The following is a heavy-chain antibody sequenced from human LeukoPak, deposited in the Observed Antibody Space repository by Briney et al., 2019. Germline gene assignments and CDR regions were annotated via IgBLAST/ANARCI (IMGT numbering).Heavy chain of an antibody. CDR1: GCTFSRKW. CDR2: KREDGAEK. Sequence: PGRSLRLLCGVAGCTFSRKWMRRAPQAPRKGRGWGAKKREDGAEKYYVDSVKGRFTISRDNTKNSLFLQMNSLRAEDAAVYYCARDLSLHIYSSPIKSHYMDVWGQGTTVTVSS. D-gene: IGHD6-13*01. CDR3: ARDLSLHIYSSPIKSHYMDV. J-gene: IGHJ6*03. V-gene: IGHV3-7*01.